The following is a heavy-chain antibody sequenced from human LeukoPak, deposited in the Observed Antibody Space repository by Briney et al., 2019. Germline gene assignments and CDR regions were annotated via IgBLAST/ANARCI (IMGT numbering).Heavy chain of an antibody. D-gene: IGHD6-19*01. J-gene: IGHJ4*02. CDR1: GFTFSNYG. CDR2: ISSSSSHT. CDR3: ARTNLGSGWRFDY. V-gene: IGHV3-11*06. Sequence: GGSLRLSCAASGFTFSNYGINWIRQAPGKGLEWVSYISSSSSHTNYADSVKGRFTISRDNAKNSLYLQMNSLRAEDTAVYYCARTNLGSGWRFDYWGQGTLVTVSS.